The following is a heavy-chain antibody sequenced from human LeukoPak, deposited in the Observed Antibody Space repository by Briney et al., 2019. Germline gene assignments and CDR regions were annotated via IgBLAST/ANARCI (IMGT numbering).Heavy chain of an antibody. CDR3: AKTFSYYDSSGYRPDAFDI. J-gene: IGHJ3*02. CDR1: GFTFSSYA. Sequence: PGGSLRLSCTTSGFTFSSYAMSWVRQAPGKGLEWVSTISGSGGSTYYPDSVKGRFTISRDNSKNTLYLQMNSLRAEDTAVYYCAKTFSYYDSSGYRPDAFDIWGQGTMVTVSS. D-gene: IGHD3-22*01. V-gene: IGHV3-23*01. CDR2: ISGSGGST.